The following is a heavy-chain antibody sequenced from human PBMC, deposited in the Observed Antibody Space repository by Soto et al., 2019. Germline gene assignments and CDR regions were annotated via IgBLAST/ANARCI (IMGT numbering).Heavy chain of an antibody. Sequence: SLRLSCAASECTFFSYAMSLVRQAPGKGLEWVSAISGSGGSTYYADSVKGRFTISRDNSKNTLYLQMNSLRAEDTAVYYCAKYMYYDFCLDYWGQGTLVTVSS. V-gene: IGHV3-23*01. J-gene: IGHJ4*02. CDR2: ISGSGGST. CDR3: AKYMYYDFCLDY. CDR1: ECTFFSYA. D-gene: IGHD3-3*01.